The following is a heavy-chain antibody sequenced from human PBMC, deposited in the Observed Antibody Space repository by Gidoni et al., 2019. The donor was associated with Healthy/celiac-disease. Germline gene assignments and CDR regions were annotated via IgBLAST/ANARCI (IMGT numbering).Heavy chain of an antibody. CDR3: SKSIVATGFYYYYGMDV. V-gene: IGHV3-21*01. CDR1: GFTFSSYS. D-gene: IGHD5-12*01. CDR2: ISSSSSYI. Sequence: EVQLVESGGGLVKPGGSLRLSCAASGFTFSSYSMNWVRQAPGKGLEWVSSISSSSSYIYYADSVKGRFTISRDNAKNSLYLQMNSLRAEDTAVYYCSKSIVATGFYYYYGMDVWGQGTTVTVSS. J-gene: IGHJ6*02.